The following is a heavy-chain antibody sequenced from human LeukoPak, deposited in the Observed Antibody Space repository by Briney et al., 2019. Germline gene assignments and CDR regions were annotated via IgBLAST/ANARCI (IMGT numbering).Heavy chain of an antibody. CDR1: GGSISSYY. D-gene: IGHD3-22*01. CDR2: IYYSGST. V-gene: IGHV4-59*01. CDR3: ARGQMTYYYDSSGYYKGNYFDY. Sequence: SETLSLTCTVSGGSISSYYWSWIRQPPGKGLEWIGYIYYSGSTNYNPSLKSRVTISVDTSKNQFSLKPSSVTAADTAVYYCARGQMTYYYDSSGYYKGNYFDYWGQGTLVTVS. J-gene: IGHJ4*02.